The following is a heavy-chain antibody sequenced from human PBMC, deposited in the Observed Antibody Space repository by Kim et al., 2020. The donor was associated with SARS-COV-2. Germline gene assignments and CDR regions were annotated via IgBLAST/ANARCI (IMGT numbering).Heavy chain of an antibody. Sequence: GGSLRLSCAASGFTFSSYDMHWVRQATGKGLEWVSDIGTAGDTYYPGSVKGSFTISREHAKNSLYLQMNSLRAGDTAVYYCARSSGSSHGAAFVIWRQVTMVTVSS. CDR2: IGTAGDT. CDR3: ARSSGSSHGAAFVI. J-gene: IGHJ3*02. CDR1: GFTFSSYD. V-gene: IGHV3-13*04. D-gene: IGHD1-26*01.